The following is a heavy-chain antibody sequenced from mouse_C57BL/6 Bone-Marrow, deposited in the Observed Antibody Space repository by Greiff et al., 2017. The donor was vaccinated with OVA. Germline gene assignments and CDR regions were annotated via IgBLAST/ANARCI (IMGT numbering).Heavy chain of an antibody. CDR3: SRFTTVAHFDY. D-gene: IGHD1-1*01. Sequence: QVQLQQSGAELAKPGASVTLSCKASGYTFTRYWMHWVKQRPGQGLEWIGYINPSSGYIKYNQKFKDKATLTADKSSSTAYMQLSCLTYEVSAVYYCSRFTTVAHFDYWGQGTTLTVSS. V-gene: IGHV1-7*01. J-gene: IGHJ2*01. CDR1: GYTFTRYW. CDR2: INPSSGYI.